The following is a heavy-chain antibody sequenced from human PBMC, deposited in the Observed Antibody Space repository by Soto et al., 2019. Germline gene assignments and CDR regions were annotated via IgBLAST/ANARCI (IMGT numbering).Heavy chain of an antibody. CDR1: GGSISNSNW. J-gene: IGHJ4*02. V-gene: IGHV4-4*02. D-gene: IGHD6-13*01. CDR3: AFPATADFDY. Sequence: QVQLQESGPGLVKPSGTLSLTCVVSGGSISNSNWWSWVRQPPGKGLEWIGEIYHSGTTNYSPSLKRRVAISVDMSKTLLSLTLTSVTAADTAVYYCAFPATADFDYWGQGTLVTVSS. CDR2: IYHSGTT.